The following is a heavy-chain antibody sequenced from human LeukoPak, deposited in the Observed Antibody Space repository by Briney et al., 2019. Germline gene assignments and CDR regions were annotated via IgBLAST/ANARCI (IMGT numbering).Heavy chain of an antibody. Sequence: GGSLRLSCAASGFTFSSYWMSWVRQAPGKGLEWVANIKQDGSEKYYVDSVKGRFTISRDNSKNTLYLQMNSLRAEDTAVYYCAKDGASPGYCSSTSCPFYFDYWGQGTLVTVSS. V-gene: IGHV3-7*03. J-gene: IGHJ4*02. CDR2: IKQDGSEK. CDR1: GFTFSSYW. D-gene: IGHD2-2*01. CDR3: AKDGASPGYCSSTSCPFYFDY.